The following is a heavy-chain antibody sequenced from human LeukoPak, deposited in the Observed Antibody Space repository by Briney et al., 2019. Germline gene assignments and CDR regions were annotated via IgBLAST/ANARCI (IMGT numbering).Heavy chain of an antibody. CDR1: GGTFSSYA. CDR2: IIPIFGTA. V-gene: IGHV1-69*13. J-gene: IGHJ4*02. D-gene: IGHD5-18*01. Sequence: SVKVSCKASGGTFSSYAISWVRQAPGQGLEWMGGIIPIFGTANYAQKFQGRVTTTADESTSTAYMELSSLRSEDTAVYYCARSWDTAMVSYFDYWGQGTLVTVSS. CDR3: ARSWDTAMVSYFDY.